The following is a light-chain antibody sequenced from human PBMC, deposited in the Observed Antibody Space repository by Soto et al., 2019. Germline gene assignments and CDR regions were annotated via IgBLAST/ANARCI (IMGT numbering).Light chain of an antibody. J-gene: IGLJ1*01. CDR3: SSYTSSSTPYV. Sequence: QSVLTQPPSASGTPGQRVTISCSGSSSNIGSNYVYWYQQLPGTAPKLLIYANTHRPSGVPDRFSGSKSGTSASLAISGLRSEDEADYYCSSYTSSSTPYVFGTGTKVTVL. CDR1: SSNIGSNY. CDR2: ANT. V-gene: IGLV1-47*02.